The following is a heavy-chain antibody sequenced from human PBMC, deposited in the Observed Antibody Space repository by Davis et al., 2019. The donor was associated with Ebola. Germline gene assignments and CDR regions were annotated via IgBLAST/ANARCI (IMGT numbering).Heavy chain of an antibody. J-gene: IGHJ4*02. CDR1: GFTFSSYA. V-gene: IGHV3-30-3*01. CDR3: ARGSLRLYDYVWGTYYFDY. Sequence: PGGSLRLSCAASGFTFSSYAMHWVRQAPGKGLEWVAVISYDGSNKYYADSVKGRFTISRDNSKNTLYLQMNSLRAEDTAVYYCARGSLRLYDYVWGTYYFDYWGQGTLVTVSS. CDR2: ISYDGSNK. D-gene: IGHD3-16*01.